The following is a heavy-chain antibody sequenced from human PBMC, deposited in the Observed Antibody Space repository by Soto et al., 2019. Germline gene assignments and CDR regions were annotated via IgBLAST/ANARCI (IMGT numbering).Heavy chain of an antibody. CDR2: IYYSGST. D-gene: IGHD1-26*01. CDR1: GGTLSRWY. V-gene: IGHV4-59*08. Sequence: PAETLSLTCTVSGGTLSRWYWSWIRQPPGKGLEWIGYIYYSGSTNCNPSLKSRVTISVDTSKNQFSLKLSSVTAADTAVYYCARRYGSAIDYWGQGTLVTVSS. J-gene: IGHJ4*02. CDR3: ARRYGSAIDY.